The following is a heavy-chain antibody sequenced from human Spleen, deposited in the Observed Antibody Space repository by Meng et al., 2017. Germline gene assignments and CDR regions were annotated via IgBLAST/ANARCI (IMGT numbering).Heavy chain of an antibody. CDR1: GYTFGSYG. CDR3: ASETPGRSYCDY. V-gene: IGHV1-18*01. D-gene: IGHD2-15*01. J-gene: IGHJ4*02. CDR2: FVNYVDT. Sequence: QDHLLQPGTEVKKPGATVRVSCKASGYTFGSYGICWVRQAPGQGLEWMGWFVNYVDTYPAPKFQGRVTMTTDTHTNTAFMELRSLTSHDTAVYYCASETPGRSYCDYWGQGTLVTVSS.